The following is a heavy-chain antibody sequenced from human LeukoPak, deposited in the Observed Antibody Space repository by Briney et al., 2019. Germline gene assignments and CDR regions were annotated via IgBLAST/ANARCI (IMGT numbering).Heavy chain of an antibody. CDR1: GGSITNYY. Sequence: SETLSLTCSVSGGSITNYYWSWIRQPPGKGREWIGDLYYSGDTNYNPSLKSRVTISVDTSKNQFSLSLSSVTAADTAVYYCASSHPLGSNNDYYTPFDYWGQGTLVTVSS. CDR3: ASSHPLGSNNDYYTPFDY. J-gene: IGHJ4*02. D-gene: IGHD3-3*01. CDR2: LYYSGDT. V-gene: IGHV4-59*01.